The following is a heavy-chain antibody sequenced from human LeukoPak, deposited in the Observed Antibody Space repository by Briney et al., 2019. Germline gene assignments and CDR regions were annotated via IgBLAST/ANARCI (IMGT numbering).Heavy chain of an antibody. CDR2: IYHSGST. CDR3: ARQDYDILTGYYGYYFDY. V-gene: IGHV4-38-2*01. CDR1: GYSISSGYY. Sequence: SETLSLTCAVSGYSISSGYYWGWIRQPPGKGLEWIGSIYHSGSTYYNPSLKSRVTISVDTSKNQFSLKLCSVTAADTAVYYCARQDYDILTGYYGYYFDYWGQGTLVTVSS. D-gene: IGHD3-9*01. J-gene: IGHJ4*02.